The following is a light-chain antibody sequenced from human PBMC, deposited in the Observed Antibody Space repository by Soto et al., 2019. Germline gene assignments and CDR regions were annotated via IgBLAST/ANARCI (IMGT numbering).Light chain of an antibody. CDR3: ATWDDSLNGYV. Sequence: QSVLTQPPSASGTPGQRVTISCSGSSSNIGSNTVNWYQQLPGTAPKLLIHSNNARPSGVPDRFSGSKTGTSASLAISWLQSEDEADYYCATWDDSLNGYVFGTGTKVTVL. V-gene: IGLV1-44*01. J-gene: IGLJ1*01. CDR2: SNN. CDR1: SSNIGSNT.